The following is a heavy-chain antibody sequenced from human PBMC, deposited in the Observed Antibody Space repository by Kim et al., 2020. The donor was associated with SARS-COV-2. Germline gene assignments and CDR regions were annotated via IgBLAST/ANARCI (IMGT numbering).Heavy chain of an antibody. D-gene: IGHD3-3*01. V-gene: IGHV4-59*08. J-gene: IGHJ4*02. CDR3: ARLVGLGSGYSHFDY. CDR2: IYYSGST. CDR1: GGSISSYY. Sequence: SETLSLTCTVSGGSISSYYWSWIRQPPGKGLEWIGYIYYSGSTNYNPSLKSRVTISVDTSKNQFSLKLSSVTAADTAVYYCARLVGLGSGYSHFDYWGQGTLVTVSS.